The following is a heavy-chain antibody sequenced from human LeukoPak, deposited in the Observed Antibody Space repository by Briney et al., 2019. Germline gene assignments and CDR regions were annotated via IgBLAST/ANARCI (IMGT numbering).Heavy chain of an antibody. CDR1: GGTFTSYT. CDR2: IIPILGIA. CDR3: ARGDDSSGYYHFDY. V-gene: IGHV1-69*02. D-gene: IGHD3-22*01. J-gene: IGHJ4*02. Sequence: SVKVSCKASGGTFTSYTISWVRQAPGQGLEWMGRIIPILGIANYAQKFQGRVTITADKSTSTAYMELSSLRSEDTAVYYCARGDDSSGYYHFDYWGQGTLVTVSS.